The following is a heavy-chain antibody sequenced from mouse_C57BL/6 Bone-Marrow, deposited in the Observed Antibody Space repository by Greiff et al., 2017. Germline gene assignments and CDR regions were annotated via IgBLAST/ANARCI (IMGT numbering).Heavy chain of an antibody. CDR1: GFTFSDYY. D-gene: IGHD2-1*01. CDR2: INYDGSST. V-gene: IGHV5-16*01. CDR3: ARYGNYPYWYFDV. Sequence: EVKLVESEGGLVQPGSSMKLSCTASGFTFSDYYMAWVRQVPEKGLEWVANINYDGSSTYYLDSLKSRFIISRDNAKNILYLQMSSLKSEDTATYYCARYGNYPYWYFDVWGTGTTVTVSS. J-gene: IGHJ1*03.